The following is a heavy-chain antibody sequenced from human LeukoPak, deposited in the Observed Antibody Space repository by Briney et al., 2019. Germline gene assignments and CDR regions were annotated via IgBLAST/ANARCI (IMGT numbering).Heavy chain of an antibody. CDR2: ICYSGST. CDR1: GGXISSSSSY. Sequence: PSETLSLTCTVSGGXISSSSSYWGWIRQPPGKGLEWIGNICYSGSTYYNPSLKSRVTISVATSKNQFSLKLSSVTAADTAVYYCARHGSGSYNYWGQGTLVTVSS. CDR3: ARHGSGSYNY. D-gene: IGHD3-10*01. J-gene: IGHJ4*02. V-gene: IGHV4-39*01.